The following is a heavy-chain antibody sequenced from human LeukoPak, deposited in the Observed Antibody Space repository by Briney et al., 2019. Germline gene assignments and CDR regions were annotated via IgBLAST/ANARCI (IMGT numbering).Heavy chain of an antibody. J-gene: IGHJ6*02. CDR1: GFTFSSYA. V-gene: IGHV3-23*01. CDR3: AKESVEVVTAIRVYGAIPNGMDV. D-gene: IGHD2-21*02. CDR2: INGSGGST. Sequence: GGSLRLSCAAFGFTFSSYAMSWVRQAPGKGLEWVSAINGSGGSTYYADSVKGRFTISRDNSKNTLYLQMNSLRAEDTAVYYCAKESVEVVTAIRVYGAIPNGMDVWGQGTTVTVSS.